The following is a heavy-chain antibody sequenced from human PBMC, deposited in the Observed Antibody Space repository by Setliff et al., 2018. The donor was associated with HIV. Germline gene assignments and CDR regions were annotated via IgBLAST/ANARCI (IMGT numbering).Heavy chain of an antibody. Sequence: SCAASGFSVSSDYMAWVRQAPGKGLEWLSFIYSGGGTYYGDSVKGRFTITRDDSKNTIYLQMNSLRIEDTAVYYCARDRSRGYWYFDLWGRGTLVT. CDR2: IYSGGGT. CDR1: GFSVSSDY. J-gene: IGHJ2*01. CDR3: ARDRSRGYWYFDL. D-gene: IGHD3-10*01. V-gene: IGHV3-53*05.